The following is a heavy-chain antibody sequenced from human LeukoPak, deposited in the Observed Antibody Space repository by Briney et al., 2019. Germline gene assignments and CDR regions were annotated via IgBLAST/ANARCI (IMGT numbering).Heavy chain of an antibody. CDR2: ISSSSSYI. V-gene: IGHV3-21*01. J-gene: IGHJ3*02. Sequence: GGSLRLSCAASGFTFSSYSMNWVRQAPGKGLEWVSSISSSSSYIYYADSVKGRFTISRDNSKNTLYLQMNSLRAEDTAVYYCAKDSGYYDILTGYLDIWGQGTMVTVSS. D-gene: IGHD3-9*01. CDR3: AKDSGYYDILTGYLDI. CDR1: GFTFSSYS.